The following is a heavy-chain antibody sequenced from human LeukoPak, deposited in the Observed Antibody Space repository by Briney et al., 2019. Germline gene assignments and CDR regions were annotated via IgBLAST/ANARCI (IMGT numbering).Heavy chain of an antibody. Sequence: SETLSLTCTVSGGSISSYYWSWIRQPAGKGLEWIGRIYTSGSTNYNPSLKSRVTMSVDTSKNQFSLKLSSVTAADTAVYYCARSTVLRYFDCPLGAFDIWGQGTMVTVSS. J-gene: IGHJ3*02. CDR2: IYTSGST. D-gene: IGHD3-9*01. CDR3: ARSTVLRYFDCPLGAFDI. V-gene: IGHV4-4*07. CDR1: GGSISSYY.